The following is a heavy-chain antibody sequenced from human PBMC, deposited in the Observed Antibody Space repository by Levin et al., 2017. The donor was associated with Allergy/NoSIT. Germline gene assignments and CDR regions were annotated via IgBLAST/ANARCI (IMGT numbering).Heavy chain of an antibody. CDR1: GFTFSNNG. CDR3: ARSQFIVCVPGAIGGGGMGV. CDR2: VSFDGVND. J-gene: IGHJ6*02. D-gene: IGHD2-2*01. V-gene: IGHV3-30-3*01. Sequence: GESLKISCEASGFTFSNNGMHWVRQAPGKGLEWVASVSFDGVNDFYADSVKGRFTISRDNSKTALYLQMNSLRPDDTAVYYCARSQFIVCVPGAIGGGGMGVWGQGTTVTVSS.